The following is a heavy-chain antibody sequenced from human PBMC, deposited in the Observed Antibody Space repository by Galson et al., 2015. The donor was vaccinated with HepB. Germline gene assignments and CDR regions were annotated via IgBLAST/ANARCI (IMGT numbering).Heavy chain of an antibody. J-gene: IGHJ4*02. CDR2: IKQDGSEK. CDR1: GFTFSSYW. CDR3: ARGLRGGTYYFDY. Sequence: SLRLSCAASGFTFSSYWMSWVRQAPGKGLEWVANIKQDGSEKYYVDSVKGRFTISRDNAKNSLYLQMNSLRAEDTAVYYCARGLRGGTYYFDYWGQGTLVTVSS. V-gene: IGHV3-7*03. D-gene: IGHD1-26*01.